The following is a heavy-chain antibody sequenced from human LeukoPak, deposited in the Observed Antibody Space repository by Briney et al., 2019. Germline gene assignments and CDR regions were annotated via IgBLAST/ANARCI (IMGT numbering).Heavy chain of an antibody. CDR2: ISYDGSNK. Sequence: GGSLRLSCAASGFTFSSYAMHWVRQAPGKGLEWVAAISYDGSNKYYADSVKGRFTISRDNSKNTLYLQMNSLRAEDTAVYYCAREAEAFDIWGQGQWSPSLQ. D-gene: IGHD1-14*01. V-gene: IGHV3-30-3*01. CDR1: GFTFSSYA. CDR3: AREAEAFDI. J-gene: IGHJ3*02.